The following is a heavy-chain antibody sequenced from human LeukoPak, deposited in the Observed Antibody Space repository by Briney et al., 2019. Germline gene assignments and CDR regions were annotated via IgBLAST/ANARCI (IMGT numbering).Heavy chain of an antibody. V-gene: IGHV3-74*01. CDR1: GFTFSSYW. CDR3: IRYGDRPDAFGI. D-gene: IGHD4-17*01. Sequence: PGGSLRLSCAASGFTFSSYWMHWVRQAPGKGLVWVSRINSDGSSTSYADSVKGRFTISRDNAKNTLYLQMNSLRAEDTAVYYCIRYGDRPDAFGIWGQGTMVTVSS. CDR2: INSDGSST. J-gene: IGHJ3*02.